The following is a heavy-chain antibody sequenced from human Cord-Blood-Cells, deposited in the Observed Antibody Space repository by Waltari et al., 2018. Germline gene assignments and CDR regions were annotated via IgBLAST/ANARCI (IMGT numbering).Heavy chain of an antibody. CDR3: ARITNWGYIDY. J-gene: IGHJ4*02. CDR2: INHSGST. D-gene: IGHD7-27*01. CDR1: GGSFSGYY. Sequence: QVQLQQWGAGLLKPSETLSLTCAVYGGSFSGYYWGWIRQPPGKGLEWIGEINHSGSTNYNPSLKSRVTISVDTSKNQFSLKLSSVTAADTAVYYCARITNWGYIDYWGQGTLVTVSS. V-gene: IGHV4-34*01.